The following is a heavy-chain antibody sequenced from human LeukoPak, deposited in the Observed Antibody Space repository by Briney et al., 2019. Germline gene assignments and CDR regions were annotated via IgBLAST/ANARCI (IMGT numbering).Heavy chain of an antibody. CDR3: ARVNSVGATGYFDY. CDR1: GGSISSGGYC. D-gene: IGHD1-26*01. Sequence: SETLSLTCTVSGGSISSGGYCWSWIRQHPGKGLEWIGYIYYSGSTYYNPSLKSRVTISVDTSKNQFSLKLSSVTAADTAVYYCARVNSVGATGYFDYWGQGTLVTVSS. J-gene: IGHJ4*02. CDR2: IYYSGST. V-gene: IGHV4-31*03.